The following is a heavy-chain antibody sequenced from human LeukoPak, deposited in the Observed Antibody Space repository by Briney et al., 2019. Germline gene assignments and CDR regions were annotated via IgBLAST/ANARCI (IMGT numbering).Heavy chain of an antibody. J-gene: IGHJ4*02. Sequence: PSETLSLTCTVSGGSISSSSYYWGWIRQPPGKGLEWIGSIYYSGSTYYNPSLKSRVTISVDTSKNQFSLKLSSVTAADTAVYYCARDSGGDSSSWQPTSAFDYWGQGTLVTVSS. CDR2: IYYSGST. CDR1: GGSISSSSYY. D-gene: IGHD6-13*01. CDR3: ARDSGGDSSSWQPTSAFDY. V-gene: IGHV4-39*07.